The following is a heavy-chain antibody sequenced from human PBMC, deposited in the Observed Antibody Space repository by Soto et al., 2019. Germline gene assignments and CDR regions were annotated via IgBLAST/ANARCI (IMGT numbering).Heavy chain of an antibody. CDR2: IIPIFGTA. Sequence: QVRLVQSGAEVKKPGSSVKVSCKASGGTFSSYAISWVRQAPGQGLEWMGGIIPIFGTANYAQKFQGRVTITADESTSKAYMELSSLRSEDTAVYYCARVGRYYDSSGYYPWDVWGQGTTVTVSS. CDR1: GGTFSSYA. V-gene: IGHV1-69*12. CDR3: ARVGRYYDSSGYYPWDV. D-gene: IGHD3-22*01. J-gene: IGHJ6*02.